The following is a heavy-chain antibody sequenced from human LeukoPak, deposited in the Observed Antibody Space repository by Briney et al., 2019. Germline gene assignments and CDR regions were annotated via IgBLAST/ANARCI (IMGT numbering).Heavy chain of an antibody. D-gene: IGHD4-23*01. Sequence: PSETLSLTCTVSGGSISSSGYYWGWIRQPPGKGLEWIASIYYSGSTYYNPSLKSRVTISVDTSKNQFSLKLSSVTAADTAVYYCARMPVDWYGGNMYYFDYWGQGTLVTVSS. CDR2: IYYSGST. J-gene: IGHJ4*02. CDR1: GGSISSSGYY. V-gene: IGHV4-39*07. CDR3: ARMPVDWYGGNMYYFDY.